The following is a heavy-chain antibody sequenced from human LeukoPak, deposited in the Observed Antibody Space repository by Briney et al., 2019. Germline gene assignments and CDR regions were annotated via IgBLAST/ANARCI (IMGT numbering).Heavy chain of an antibody. CDR2: ISSSSSYI. J-gene: IGHJ4*02. Sequence: PGGSLRLSCAASGFTFSSYSMDWVRQAPGKGLEWVSSISSSSSYIYYADSVKGRFTISRDNAKTSLYLQMNSLRAEDTAVYYCARDEQQLGDYFDYWGQGTLVTVSS. D-gene: IGHD6-13*01. CDR3: ARDEQQLGDYFDY. V-gene: IGHV3-21*01. CDR1: GFTFSSYS.